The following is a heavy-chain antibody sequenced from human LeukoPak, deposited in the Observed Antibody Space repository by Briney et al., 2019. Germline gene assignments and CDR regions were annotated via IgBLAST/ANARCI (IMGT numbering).Heavy chain of an antibody. V-gene: IGHV3-21*05. CDR1: GFIFSDYS. J-gene: IGHJ4*02. CDR3: ARGHNWAFDS. CDR2: IGLDSGFT. D-gene: IGHD1-20*01. Sequence: GGSLRLSCAASGFIFSDYSMNWVRQAPGRGLEWLSYIGLDSGFTSYADSVKGRFTISSDTARNSLYLHLNSLRAEDTALYFCARGHNWAFDSWGQGTLVTVSS.